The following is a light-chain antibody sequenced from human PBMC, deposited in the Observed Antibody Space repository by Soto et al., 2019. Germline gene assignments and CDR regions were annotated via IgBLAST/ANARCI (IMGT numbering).Light chain of an antibody. CDR3: QQYDSTPRT. CDR1: QSVLYSSNNKNY. Sequence: DIVMTQSPDSLAVSLGETATITCKSSQSVLYSSNNKNYLAWYQQGPGQPPKLLIYWASTRESGVPDRCSGIGSGTDFSLPISSLQAEDVAVYYCQQYDSTPRTFGQGTKVEMK. J-gene: IGKJ1*01. V-gene: IGKV4-1*01. CDR2: WAS.